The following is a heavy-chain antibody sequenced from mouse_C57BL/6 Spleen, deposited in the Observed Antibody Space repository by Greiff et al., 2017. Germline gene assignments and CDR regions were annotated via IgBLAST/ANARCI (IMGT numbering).Heavy chain of an antibody. J-gene: IGHJ4*01. CDR2: INPYNGGT. CDR1: GYTFTDYY. Sequence: EVQLQQSGPVLVKPGASVKMSCKASGYTFTDYYMNWVKQSHGKSLEWIGVINPYNGGTSYNQKFKGKATLTVDKSSSTAYMELNSLTSEDSAVYYCARSTGTYAMDYWGQGTSVTVSS. V-gene: IGHV1-19*01. D-gene: IGHD4-1*01. CDR3: ARSTGTYAMDY.